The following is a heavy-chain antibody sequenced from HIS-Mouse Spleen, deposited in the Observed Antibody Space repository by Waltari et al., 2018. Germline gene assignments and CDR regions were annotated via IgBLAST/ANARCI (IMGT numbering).Heavy chain of an antibody. CDR3: ARLEITVTKPYFDY. J-gene: IGHJ4*02. Sequence: QVQLVQSGAEVKKPGASVKVSCKASGYTFTGYYMHWVRQAPGQGLEWMGWINPNSGGTNYAQKFQGRGTMTRDTSISTAYMELRRLRSDDTAVYYCARLEITVTKPYFDYWGEGTLVTVSS. CDR1: GYTFTGYY. V-gene: IGHV1-2*02. CDR2: INPNSGGT. D-gene: IGHD4-4*01.